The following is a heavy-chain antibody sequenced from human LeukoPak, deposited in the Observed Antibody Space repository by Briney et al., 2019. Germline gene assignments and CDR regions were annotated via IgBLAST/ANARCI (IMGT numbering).Heavy chain of an antibody. D-gene: IGHD4-17*01. J-gene: IGHJ3*02. Sequence: GGSLRLSCAASGFTFSSYEMNWVRQAPGKGLEWVSYISSRHSTIYYADSVKGRFTISRDNAKNSLYLQMNSLRAEDTAVYYCAREVPTGQAFDIWGQGTMVTVSS. CDR1: GFTFSSYE. CDR3: AREVPTGQAFDI. CDR2: ISSRHSTI. V-gene: IGHV3-48*03.